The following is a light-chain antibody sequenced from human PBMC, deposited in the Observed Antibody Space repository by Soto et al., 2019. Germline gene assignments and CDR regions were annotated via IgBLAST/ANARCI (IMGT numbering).Light chain of an antibody. J-gene: IGKJ4*01. CDR3: LQESNYPLA. V-gene: IGKV1-6*01. CDR1: QGVRDD. CDR2: SAS. Sequence: IQMTQSPSSLSASVGDRVTITCRASQGVRDDVGGYQQKPGKAPKLLIYSASTLQSGVPSRFSGSGSGTDFTLPISGLQPEDFATYYCLQESNYPLAFGGGTKVEIK.